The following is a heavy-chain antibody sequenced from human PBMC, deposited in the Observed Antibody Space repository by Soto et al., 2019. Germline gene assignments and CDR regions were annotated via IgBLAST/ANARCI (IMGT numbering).Heavy chain of an antibody. D-gene: IGHD6-25*01. CDR1: GFIFSTYV. V-gene: IGHV3-30*18. CDR3: AKDTATAITSYYFYGMDV. J-gene: IGHJ6*02. Sequence: GGSLRLSCEASGFIFSTYVMHWVRQAPGKGLEWVAVISYDGRNKYYADSVRGRFTISRDNSKNTLHLQMNSLRGEDTAVYYCAKDTATAITSYYFYGMDVWGQGTTVTVSS. CDR2: ISYDGRNK.